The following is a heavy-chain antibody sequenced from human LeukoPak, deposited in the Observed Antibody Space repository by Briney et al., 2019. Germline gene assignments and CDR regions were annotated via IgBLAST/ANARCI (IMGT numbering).Heavy chain of an antibody. Sequence: GGSLRLSGAASGFSLSNVWMNWVRQAAGKGLGWDGRIKSITDGGTADYAATVKGTLTISRADSENTLYLQMNSLKTEDTALYYCTARKFESWGQGTPVTVSS. CDR2: IKSITDGGTA. CDR1: GFSLSNVW. V-gene: IGHV3-15*01. J-gene: IGHJ5*01. CDR3: TARKFES.